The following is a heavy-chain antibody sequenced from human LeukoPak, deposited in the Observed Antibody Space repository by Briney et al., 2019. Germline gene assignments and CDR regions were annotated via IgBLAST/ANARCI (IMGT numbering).Heavy chain of an antibody. Sequence: GGSLRLSCAASGFTFSSYEMNWVRQAPGKGLEWVSYISSSGSTIYYADSVKGRFTISRDNAKNSLYLQMNSLRAEDTAVYYCARDRRIQLTYGMDVWGQGTTVTVSS. CDR3: ARDRRIQLTYGMDV. V-gene: IGHV3-48*03. CDR2: ISSSGSTI. D-gene: IGHD5-18*01. J-gene: IGHJ6*02. CDR1: GFTFSSYE.